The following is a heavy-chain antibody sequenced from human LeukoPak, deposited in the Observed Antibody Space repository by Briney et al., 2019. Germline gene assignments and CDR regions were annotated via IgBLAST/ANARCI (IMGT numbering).Heavy chain of an antibody. Sequence: SETLSLTCTVSGGSISSSRYNWGWIRQPPGKGLEGIGSIYYSGSPYYSPSPRSRVSISLDTSKTPFSLTLSSVTAADTAAYYCARARSWGSAYSSYYMDVWGKGTTVTVYS. CDR1: GGSISSSRYN. CDR2: IYYSGSP. J-gene: IGHJ6*03. CDR3: ARARSWGSAYSSYYMDV. V-gene: IGHV4-39*07. D-gene: IGHD7-27*01.